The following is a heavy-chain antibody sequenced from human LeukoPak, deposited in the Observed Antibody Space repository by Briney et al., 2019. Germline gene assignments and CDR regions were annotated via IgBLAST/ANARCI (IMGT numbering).Heavy chain of an antibody. Sequence: GGSLRLSCAASGFTFSSYSMKWVRQAPGKGLEWVSSISSSSSYIYYADSVKGRFTISRDNAKNSLYLQMNSLRAEDTAVYYCATNSGPFLDTYYYYYMDVWGKGTTVTVSS. J-gene: IGHJ6*03. V-gene: IGHV3-21*01. CDR3: ATNSGPFLDTYYYYYMDV. D-gene: IGHD3-10*01. CDR1: GFTFSSYS. CDR2: ISSSSSYI.